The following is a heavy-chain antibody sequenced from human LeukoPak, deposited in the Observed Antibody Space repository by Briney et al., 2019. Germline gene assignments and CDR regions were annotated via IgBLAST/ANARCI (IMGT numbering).Heavy chain of an antibody. J-gene: IGHJ4*02. CDR1: GFTFCGYW. V-gene: IGHV3-74*01. CDR3: AREMDIAMVFDY. CDR2: INTDGSSA. D-gene: IGHD5-18*01. Sequence: GGSLRLSCAASGFTFCGYWMHWVRQAPGKGLVWVSRINTDGSSAWYADSVKGRFTISRDNAKNTLYLQMNSLRAEDTALYYCAREMDIAMVFDYWGQGTMVTVPS.